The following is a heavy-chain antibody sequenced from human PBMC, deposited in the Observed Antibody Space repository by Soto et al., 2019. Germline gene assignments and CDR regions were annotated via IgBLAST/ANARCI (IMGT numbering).Heavy chain of an antibody. J-gene: IGHJ4*02. V-gene: IGHV1-3*05. Sequence: QVQLVQSGAEEKKPGASVKVSCKASGYTFTSYAMHWVRQAPGHRLEWMGWINAGNGNTKYSQKFQGRVTITRDTSASKAYMELSSLRSEDTAVYYCARGITLPTPLDYWGQGTLVTVSS. D-gene: IGHD1-20*01. CDR1: GYTFTSYA. CDR2: INAGNGNT. CDR3: ARGITLPTPLDY.